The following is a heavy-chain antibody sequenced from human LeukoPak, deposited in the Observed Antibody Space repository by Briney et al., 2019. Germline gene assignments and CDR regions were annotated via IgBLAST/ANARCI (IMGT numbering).Heavy chain of an antibody. J-gene: IGHJ4*02. CDR2: INWNSDSI. V-gene: IGHV3-9*01. Sequence: PGGSLTLSCAVSGFTFDDNAMHWVRQLPGKGLEWVSGINWNSDSIGYADSVKGRFTTSRDNAKNSMYLQMNSLRAEDTAFDYCAISGGGGSGCGNFDYWGQGTLVTVSS. CDR1: GFTFDDNA. D-gene: IGHD6-19*01. CDR3: AISGGGGSGCGNFDY.